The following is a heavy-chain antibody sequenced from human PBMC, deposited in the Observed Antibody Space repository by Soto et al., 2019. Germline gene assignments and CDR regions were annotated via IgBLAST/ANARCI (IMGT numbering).Heavy chain of an antibody. D-gene: IGHD3-10*01. CDR1: GGSISSYY. CDR2: IYYSGST. CDR3: ARHNYGSGSTYFDY. V-gene: IGHV4-59*08. Sequence: QVQLQESGPGLVKPSETLSLTCTVSGGSISSYYWSWIRQPPGKGLEWIGYIYYSGSTNYNPSLKSRVTIPVDTAKNQCSLKRNSMTAADTAVYYCARHNYGSGSTYFDYWGQGTLVTVSS. J-gene: IGHJ4*02.